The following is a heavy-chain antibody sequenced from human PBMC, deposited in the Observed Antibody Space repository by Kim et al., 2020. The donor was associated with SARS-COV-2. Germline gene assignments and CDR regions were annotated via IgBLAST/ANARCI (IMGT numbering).Heavy chain of an antibody. D-gene: IGHD3-22*01. V-gene: IGHV3-23*01. Sequence: TDSVKARVTISRNKSKNTLYLQMNSLRAEDTAEYYCARSISGYDAYLDSWGQGILVTVSS. J-gene: IGHJ4*02. CDR3: ARSISGYDAYLDS.